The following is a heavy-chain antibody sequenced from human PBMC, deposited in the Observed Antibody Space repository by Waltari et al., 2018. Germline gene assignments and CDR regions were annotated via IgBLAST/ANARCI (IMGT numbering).Heavy chain of an antibody. CDR1: GGSISSYY. CDR2: IYYSGST. V-gene: IGHV4-59*08. D-gene: IGHD1-1*01. J-gene: IGHJ4*02. Sequence: QVQLQESGPGLVKPSETLSLTCTVSGGSISSYYWSWIRQPPGKGLEWIGYIYYSGSTNYNPSLKSRVTISVDTSKNQFSLKLSSVTAADTAVYYCARHDRLETYYYFDYWGQGTLVTVSS. CDR3: ARHDRLETYYYFDY.